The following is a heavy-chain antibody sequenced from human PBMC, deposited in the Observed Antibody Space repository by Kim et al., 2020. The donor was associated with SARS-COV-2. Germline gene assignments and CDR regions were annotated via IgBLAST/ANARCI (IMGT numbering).Heavy chain of an antibody. J-gene: IGHJ5*02. CDR1: GYTFTGYY. D-gene: IGHD3-10*01. CDR2: INPNSGGT. V-gene: IGHV1-2*02. CDR3: AGEGITMVRGVRSWFDP. Sequence: ASVKVSCKASGYTFTGYYMHWVRQAPGQGLEWMGWINPNSGGTNYAQKFQGRVTRTRDTSISTAYMELSRLRSDDTAVYYCAGEGITMVRGVRSWFDPWGQGTLVTVSS.